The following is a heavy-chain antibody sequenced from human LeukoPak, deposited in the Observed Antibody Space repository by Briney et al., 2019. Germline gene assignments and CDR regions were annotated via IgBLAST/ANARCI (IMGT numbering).Heavy chain of an antibody. CDR1: GFPFSSYA. D-gene: IGHD4-17*01. V-gene: IGHV3-23*01. CDR2: ISDSFRIT. J-gene: IGHJ4*02. CDR3: AKRHGDYFDY. Sequence: PGASLRLSCAASGFPFSSYAMSWVRQPPGKGLGCVSTISDSFRITDDADSVKGRFTISRDNSKNTLYLQMNTLRAEDTAVYYCAKRHGDYFDYWGQGTLVTVSS.